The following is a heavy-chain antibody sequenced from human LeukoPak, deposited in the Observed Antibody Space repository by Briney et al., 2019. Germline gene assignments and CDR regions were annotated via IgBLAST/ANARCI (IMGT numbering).Heavy chain of an antibody. CDR1: GYSFTSYW. V-gene: IGHV5-51*01. CDR2: IYPGDSDT. J-gene: IGHJ4*02. Sequence: GESLKISCKGSGYSFTSYWIGWVRQMPGKGLEWMGIIYPGDSDTRYSPSFQGQVTISADKSISTAYPQWSSLKASDTAMYYCARFLRGYGDYDYFDYWGQGTLVTVSS. CDR3: ARFLRGYGDYDYFDY. D-gene: IGHD4-17*01.